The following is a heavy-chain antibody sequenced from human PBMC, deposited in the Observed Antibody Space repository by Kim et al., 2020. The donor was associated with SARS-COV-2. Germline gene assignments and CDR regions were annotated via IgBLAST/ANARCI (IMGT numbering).Heavy chain of an antibody. D-gene: IGHD5-18*01. V-gene: IGHV3-30*01. Sequence: YYADSVKGRFTISRDNSKNTLYLQMNSLRAEDTAVYYCARDSGGGYSYADWGQGTLVTVSS. J-gene: IGHJ4*02. CDR3: ARDSGGGYSYAD.